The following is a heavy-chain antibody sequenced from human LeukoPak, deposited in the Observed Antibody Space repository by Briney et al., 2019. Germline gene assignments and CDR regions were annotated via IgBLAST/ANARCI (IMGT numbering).Heavy chain of an antibody. CDR1: GFTFSSYA. D-gene: IGHD3-10*01. V-gene: IGHV3-30*04. Sequence: GGSLRLSCAASGFTFSSYAMHWVRQAPGKGLEWVAVISYDGSNKYYADSVKGRFTISRDNSKNTLYLQMNSLRAGDTAVYYCARDMVRGVTPPYYFDYWGQGTLVTVSS. CDR3: ARDMVRGVTPPYYFDY. CDR2: ISYDGSNK. J-gene: IGHJ4*02.